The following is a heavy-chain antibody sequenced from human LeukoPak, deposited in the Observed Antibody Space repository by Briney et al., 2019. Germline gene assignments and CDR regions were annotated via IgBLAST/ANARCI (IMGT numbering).Heavy chain of an antibody. CDR1: GFTFSTYG. J-gene: IGHJ4*02. Sequence: GGSLRLSCAASGFTFSTYGMHWVRQAPGKGLEWVAVIWYDGSNKFHADSVKGRFTISRDNSKNTLYLQMNSLRAEDTAVYYCATAKWSSGWYYFDNWGQGTLVTVSS. D-gene: IGHD6-19*01. V-gene: IGHV3-33*08. CDR3: ATAKWSSGWYYFDN. CDR2: IWYDGSNK.